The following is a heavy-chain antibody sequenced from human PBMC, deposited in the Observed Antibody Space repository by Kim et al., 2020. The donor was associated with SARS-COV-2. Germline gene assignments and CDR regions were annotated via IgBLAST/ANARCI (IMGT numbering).Heavy chain of an antibody. Sequence: ASVKVSCKASGYTFTSYGINWVRQVPGQGLEWMGWISAYNGNTNYAQNLQGRVTMTTDTSTSTAYMELRSLRSDDTAVYYCARDLSGYGLYGYWGQGTLVTVSS. CDR1: GYTFTSYG. CDR3: ARDLSGYGLYGY. V-gene: IGHV1-18*01. J-gene: IGHJ4*02. CDR2: ISAYNGNT. D-gene: IGHD5-12*01.